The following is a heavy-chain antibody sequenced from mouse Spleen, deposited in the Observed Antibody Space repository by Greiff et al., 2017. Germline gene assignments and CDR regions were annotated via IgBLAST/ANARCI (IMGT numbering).Heavy chain of an antibody. CDR3: ARSHYAMDY. J-gene: IGHJ4*01. Sequence: QVQLQQPGAELVMPGASVKLSCKASGYTFTSYWMHWVKQRPGQGLEWIGEINPSNGRTNYNEKFKSKATLTVDKSSSTAYMQLSSLTSEDSAVYYCARSHYAMDYWGQGTSVTVSS. V-gene: IGHV1S81*02. CDR1: GYTFTSYW. CDR2: INPSNGRT.